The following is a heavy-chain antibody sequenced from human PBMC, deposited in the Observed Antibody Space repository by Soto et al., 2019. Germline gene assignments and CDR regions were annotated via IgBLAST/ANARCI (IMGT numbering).Heavy chain of an antibody. Sequence: GASLKISCRGSGYRFTSYWIGWVRQMPGKGLEWMGIIDPGDSDTRYSPSFQGQVTISVDKSISTAYLQWSSLKASDTDMYYCAARVGSSALYYYGMDVWGQGTTVTVSS. D-gene: IGHD3-10*01. V-gene: IGHV5-51*01. CDR3: AARVGSSALYYYGMDV. CDR1: GYRFTSYW. CDR2: IDPGDSDT. J-gene: IGHJ6*02.